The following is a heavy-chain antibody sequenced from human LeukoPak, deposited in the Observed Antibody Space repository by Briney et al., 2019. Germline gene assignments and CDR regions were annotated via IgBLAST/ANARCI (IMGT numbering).Heavy chain of an antibody. CDR3: ARDGDRIAVAGQYYYYYGMDV. CDR2: ISSSSSYT. Sequence: GASLRLSCAASGFTFSDYYMSWIRQAPGKGLEWVSYISSSSSYTNYADSVKGRFTISRDNAKNSLYLQMNSLRAEDTAVYYCARDGDRIAVAGQYYYYYGMDVWGKGTTVTVSS. J-gene: IGHJ6*04. D-gene: IGHD6-19*01. CDR1: GFTFSDYY. V-gene: IGHV3-11*06.